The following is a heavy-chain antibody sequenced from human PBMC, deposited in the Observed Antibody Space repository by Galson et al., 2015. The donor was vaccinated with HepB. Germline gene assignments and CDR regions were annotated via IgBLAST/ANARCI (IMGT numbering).Heavy chain of an antibody. J-gene: IGHJ4*02. D-gene: IGHD2-21*01. CDR3: ARDENGRDGY. V-gene: IGHV3-21*01. Sequence: SLRLSCATSGFTFSNYNMNWVRQAPGKGLECVSSINSGSSYIYYADSVKGRFTISRDNAKNSLYLQMNNLRAEDTAVYYCARDENGRDGYWVQGTLVTVSS. CDR2: INSGSSYI. CDR1: GFTFSNYN.